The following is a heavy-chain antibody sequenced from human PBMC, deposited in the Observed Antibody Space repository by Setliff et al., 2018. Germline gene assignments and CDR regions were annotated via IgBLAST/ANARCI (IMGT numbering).Heavy chain of an antibody. Sequence: ASVKVSCKASRYTFTSYYMHWVRQAPGQGLEWMGIINPSGGSTSYAQKFQGRVTMTRNTSTSTVYMELSSLRSEDTAVYYCARRSSSGNGFDYWGKGTQVTVSS. D-gene: IGHD6-13*01. V-gene: IGHV1-46*01. CDR1: RYTFTSYY. CDR3: ARRSSSGNGFDY. J-gene: IGHJ4*02. CDR2: INPSGGST.